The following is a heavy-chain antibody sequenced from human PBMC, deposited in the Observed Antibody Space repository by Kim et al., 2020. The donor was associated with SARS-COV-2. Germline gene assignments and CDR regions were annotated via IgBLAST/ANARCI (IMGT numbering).Heavy chain of an antibody. J-gene: IGHJ5*02. CDR1: GGTFSNYA. CDR3: AKDVGESVGSNWFDP. Sequence: VKVSCKASGGTFSNYAISWLRQARGQGLEWMGGIIPIFDTTYYAQKFQGRVTITADESTSTAYMELSSLTSEDTAIYYCAKDVGESVGSNWFDPWGQGTLVTVSS. D-gene: IGHD2-15*01. CDR2: IIPIFDTT. V-gene: IGHV1-69*13.